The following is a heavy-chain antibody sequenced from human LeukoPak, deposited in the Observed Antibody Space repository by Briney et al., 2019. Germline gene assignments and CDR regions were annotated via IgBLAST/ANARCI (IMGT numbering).Heavy chain of an antibody. CDR1: GGSFSGYY. V-gene: IGHV4-34*01. Sequence: SETLSLTCAVYGGSFSGYYWSWIRQPPGKGLEWIGEINHSGSTNYNPSLKSRVTISVDTSKNQFPLKLSSVTAADTAVYYCARGQLVPAAKKRDYYYGMDVWGKGTTVTVSS. J-gene: IGHJ6*04. D-gene: IGHD2-2*01. CDR2: INHSGST. CDR3: ARGQLVPAAKKRDYYYGMDV.